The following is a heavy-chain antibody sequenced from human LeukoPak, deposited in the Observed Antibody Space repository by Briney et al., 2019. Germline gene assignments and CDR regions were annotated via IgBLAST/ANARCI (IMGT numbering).Heavy chain of an antibody. J-gene: IGHJ3*02. CDR1: GGSISSGSYY. V-gene: IGHV4-61*02. Sequence: PSETLSLTCTVSGGSISSGSYYWSWIRQPAGKGLEWIGRIYTSGSTNYNPSLKSRVTISVDTSKNQFSLKLSSVTAADTAVYYCARLDMLFAAPLMPFDIWGQGTMVTVSS. CDR3: ARLDMLFAAPLMPFDI. CDR2: IYTSGST. D-gene: IGHD2-8*01.